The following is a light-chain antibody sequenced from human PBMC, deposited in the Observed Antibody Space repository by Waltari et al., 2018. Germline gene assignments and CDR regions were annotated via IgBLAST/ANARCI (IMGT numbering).Light chain of an antibody. CDR1: QSISNY. CDR3: QQSYSTPLT. CDR2: AAS. Sequence: DIQMTQSPSSLSASVGDRVTITCRASQSISNYLNWYQQKPGAAPKLLIFAASSLQSEVPSRFGGSGSGTEFTLTISSLHAEDFATYYCQQSYSTPLTFGGGTKVEIK. V-gene: IGKV1-39*01. J-gene: IGKJ4*01.